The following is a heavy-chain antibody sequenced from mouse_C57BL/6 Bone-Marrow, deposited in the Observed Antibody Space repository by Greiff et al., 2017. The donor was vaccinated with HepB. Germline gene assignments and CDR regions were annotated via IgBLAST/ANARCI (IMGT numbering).Heavy chain of an antibody. D-gene: IGHD1-1*01. V-gene: IGHV1-81*01. CDR3: ARPFLTTVVAPRFAY. CDR2: IYPRSGNT. CDR1: GYTFTSYG. J-gene: IGHJ3*01. Sequence: VKLMESGAELARPGASVKLSCKASGYTFTSYGISWVKQRTGQGLEWIGEIYPRSGNTYYNEKFKGKATLTADKSSSTAYMELRSLTSEDSAVYCCARPFLTTVVAPRFAYWGQGTLVTVSA.